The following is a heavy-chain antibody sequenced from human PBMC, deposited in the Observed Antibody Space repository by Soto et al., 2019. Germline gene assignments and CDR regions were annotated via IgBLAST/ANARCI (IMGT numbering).Heavy chain of an antibody. D-gene: IGHD6-13*01. Sequence: QVQLVQSGAEVKKPGSSVKVSCKASGGTFSSYTISWVRQAPGQGLEWMGRIIPILGIANYAQKFQGRVTITADKSTSTAYMELSSLRSEDTAVYYCARASQALTAAGKWFDPWGQATLVTVSS. CDR1: GGTFSSYT. V-gene: IGHV1-69*02. J-gene: IGHJ5*02. CDR2: IIPILGIA. CDR3: ARASQALTAAGKWFDP.